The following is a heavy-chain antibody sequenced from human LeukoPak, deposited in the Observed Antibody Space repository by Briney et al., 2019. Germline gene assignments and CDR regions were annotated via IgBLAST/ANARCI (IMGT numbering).Heavy chain of an antibody. J-gene: IGHJ4*02. V-gene: IGHV3-11*06. Sequence: PGGSLRLSCVASGFTFSDHYMSWIRQAPGKGLEWVSYIGSDSSYTDYADSVKGRFTISRSNPKNSLYLQMHSLRAGDTAVYYCARARNHYYDSSAYHDFWGQGTLVTVSS. CDR2: IGSDSSYT. D-gene: IGHD3-22*01. CDR3: ARARNHYYDSSAYHDF. CDR1: GFTFSDHY.